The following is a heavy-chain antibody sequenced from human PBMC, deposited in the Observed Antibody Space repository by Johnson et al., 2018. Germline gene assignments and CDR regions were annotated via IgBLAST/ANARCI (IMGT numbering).Heavy chain of an antibody. Sequence: VQLVQSGGGLVQPGGSLRLSCAASGFTFSSYAMSWVRQAPGKGLEWVAAISGSGGSTYYADSVTGRFTISRYNYKNTLYLQMNSLRAEDTAVDDWAKSSSWFYYYYGMDVWGQGTTVTVSS. V-gene: IGHV3-23*04. CDR3: AKSSSWFYYYYGMDV. CDR1: GFTFSSYA. D-gene: IGHD6-13*01. J-gene: IGHJ6*02. CDR2: ISGSGGST.